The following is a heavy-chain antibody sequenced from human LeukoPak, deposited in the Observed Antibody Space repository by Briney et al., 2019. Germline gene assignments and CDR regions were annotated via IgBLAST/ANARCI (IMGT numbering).Heavy chain of an antibody. Sequence: GGSLRLSCAASGFTFSSYAMHWVRQAPGKGLEWVAVISYDGSNKYYADSVKGRFTISRDNSKNTLYLQMNSLRAEDTAVYYCAKLVVTAGGSFDYWGQGTLVTVSS. J-gene: IGHJ4*02. V-gene: IGHV3-30-3*02. CDR3: AKLVVTAGGSFDY. CDR1: GFTFSSYA. D-gene: IGHD4-23*01. CDR2: ISYDGSNK.